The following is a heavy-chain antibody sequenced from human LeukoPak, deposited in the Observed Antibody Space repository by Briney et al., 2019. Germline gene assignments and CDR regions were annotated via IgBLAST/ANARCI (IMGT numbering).Heavy chain of an antibody. Sequence: GASVKVSCKASGHTFIGYYIHWVRQAPGQGLEWVGWIIPNSGDTKYAQKFQGRVTMTRDTSISTAYLELTRLRSDDTAFYYCARVEALYHLPTHWGQGTLVTVSS. D-gene: IGHD6-6*01. J-gene: IGHJ4*02. CDR2: IIPNSGDT. V-gene: IGHV1-2*02. CDR1: GHTFIGYY. CDR3: ARVEALYHLPTH.